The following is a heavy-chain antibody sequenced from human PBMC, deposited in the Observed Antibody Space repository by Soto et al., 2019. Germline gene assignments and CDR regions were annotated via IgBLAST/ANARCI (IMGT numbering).Heavy chain of an antibody. D-gene: IGHD4-17*01. CDR2: IIPIFGTA. CDR3: AREGDYGIHAFDI. CDR1: GGTFSSYA. Sequence: GASVTVCCKASGGTFSSYASRWVRQAPGQGLEWMGGIIPIFGTANYAQKFQGRVTITADESTSTAYMELSSLRSEDTAVYYCAREGDYGIHAFDIWGQGTMVTVSS. J-gene: IGHJ3*02. V-gene: IGHV1-69*13.